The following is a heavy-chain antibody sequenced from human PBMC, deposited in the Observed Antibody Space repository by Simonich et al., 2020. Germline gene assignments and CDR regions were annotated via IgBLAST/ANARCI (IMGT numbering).Heavy chain of an antibody. V-gene: IGHV3-53*04. CDR3: AGRGYSGYDDY. CDR2: IYSGGST. D-gene: IGHD5-12*01. Sequence: EVQLVESGGGLVQPGGSLRLSCAASGFTVSSNCMSWVRQAPGKGLGWVSVIYSGGSTYYADSGKGRFTISRHKSKNTLYLQMNSLRAEDTAVYYCAGRGYSGYDDYWGQGTLVTVSS. J-gene: IGHJ4*02. CDR1: GFTVSSNC.